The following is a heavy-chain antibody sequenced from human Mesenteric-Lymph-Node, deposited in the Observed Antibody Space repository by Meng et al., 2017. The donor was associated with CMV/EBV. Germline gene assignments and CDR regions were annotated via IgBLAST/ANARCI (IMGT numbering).Heavy chain of an antibody. CDR3: AVRGGCSGTTCNNWFDP. V-gene: IGHV4-39*01. Sequence: GSLRLSCTVSGGSMSRSGYYWGWLRQPPGKGLEWIGSIYYSGSTYYNPSLKSRVTISVDTSKNQFSLKLTSVTAADTAVYYCAVRGGCSGTTCNNWFDPWGQGTLVTVSS. CDR2: IYYSGST. J-gene: IGHJ5*02. D-gene: IGHD2-2*01. CDR1: GGSMSRSGYY.